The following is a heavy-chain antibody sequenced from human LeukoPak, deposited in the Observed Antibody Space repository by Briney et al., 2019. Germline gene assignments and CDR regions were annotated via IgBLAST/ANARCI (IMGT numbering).Heavy chain of an antibody. CDR1: GFTFSSYS. V-gene: IGHV3-21*01. CDR3: ASTLMGGNSVWYFDL. Sequence: GSLRLSCAASGFTFSSYSVNWVRHAPGKGLEWVSSISSSSSYIYYADSVKGRFTISRDNAKNSLYLQMNSLRAEDTAVYYCASTLMGGNSVWYFDLWGRGTLVTVSS. CDR2: ISSSSSYI. D-gene: IGHD4-23*01. J-gene: IGHJ2*01.